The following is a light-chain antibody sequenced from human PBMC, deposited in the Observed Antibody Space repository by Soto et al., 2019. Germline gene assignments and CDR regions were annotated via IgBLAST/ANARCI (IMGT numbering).Light chain of an antibody. CDR3: QQYYSTPYT. CDR1: QSVLYSSNNKNH. V-gene: IGKV4-1*01. J-gene: IGKJ2*01. Sequence: DIVMTQSPDSLAMSLGERATINCKSSQSVLYSSNNKNHLAWYQQKAGQPPKLLVYWASTRESGVPDRLSGSASGTDFTLTISSLQAEDVAVYYCQQYYSTPYTFGQGTKLEIK. CDR2: WAS.